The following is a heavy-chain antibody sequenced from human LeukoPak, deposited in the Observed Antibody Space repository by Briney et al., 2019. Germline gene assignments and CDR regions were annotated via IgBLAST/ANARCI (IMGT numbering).Heavy chain of an antibody. V-gene: IGHV1-46*01. CDR1: GYTFTSYY. J-gene: IGHJ3*02. CDR2: INPSGGST. Sequence: GASVKVSCKASGYTFTSYYMHWVRQAPGQGLEWMGIINPSGGSTSYAQNLQGRVTLTRDTSTSTVYMELSSLRSEDTAIYYCARIRDGYNDAYDIWGQGTVVTVPS. CDR3: ARIRDGYNDAYDI. D-gene: IGHD5-24*01.